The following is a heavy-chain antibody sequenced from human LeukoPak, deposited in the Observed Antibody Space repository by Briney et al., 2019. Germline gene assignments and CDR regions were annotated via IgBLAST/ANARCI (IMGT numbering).Heavy chain of an antibody. V-gene: IGHV1-69*04. J-gene: IGHJ4*02. CDR3: ARDGPEKGSDY. Sequence: SVKVSCKASGGTFSSYAISWVRQAPGQGLEWMGRIIPILGIANYAQKFQGRVTITAVKSTSTAYMELSSLRSEDTAVYYCARDGPEKGSDYWGQGTLVTVSS. CDR1: GGTFSSYA. CDR2: IIPILGIA.